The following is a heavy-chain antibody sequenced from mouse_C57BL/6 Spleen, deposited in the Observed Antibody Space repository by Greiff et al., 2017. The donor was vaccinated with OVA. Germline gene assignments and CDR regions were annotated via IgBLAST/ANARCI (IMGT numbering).Heavy chain of an antibody. D-gene: IGHD1-1*01. J-gene: IGHJ2*01. CDR1: GFTFSSYA. CDR3: ARDYYGSSSHFDD. V-gene: IGHV5-4*03. CDR2: LSDGGSYT. Sequence: EVKLVESGGGLVKPGGSLKLSCAASGFTFSSYAMSWVRQTPEKRLEWVATLSDGGSYTYYPDNVKGRFTISRDNAKNNLYLQMSQLKAEDTAMYYGARDYYGSSSHFDDWGQGTTLTVSS.